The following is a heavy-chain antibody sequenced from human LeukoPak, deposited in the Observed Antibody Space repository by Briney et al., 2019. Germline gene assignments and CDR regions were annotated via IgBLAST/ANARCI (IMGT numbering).Heavy chain of an antibody. CDR2: IYYSGST. CDR1: GGSLSSYY. D-gene: IGHD3-10*01. J-gene: IGHJ6*02. V-gene: IGHV4-59*08. Sequence: PSETLSLTCTVSGGSLSSYYWSWIRQPPGKGLEWIGYIYYSGSTNYNPSLKSRVTISVDTSKNQFSLKLSSVTAADTAVYYCASLIYGSGRYGPHYYYYGMDVWGQGTTVTVSS. CDR3: ASLIYGSGRYGPHYYYYGMDV.